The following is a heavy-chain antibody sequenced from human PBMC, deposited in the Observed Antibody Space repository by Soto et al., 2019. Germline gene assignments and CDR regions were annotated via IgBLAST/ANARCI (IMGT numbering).Heavy chain of an antibody. Sequence: QVQLVQSGAEVKKPGASVKVSCKASGYTFTSYGISWVRLAPGQGLEWMGWISAYNGNTNYAQKLQGRVTMTTDTSTSTAYMELRSLRSDDTAVCSCARRPMITFGGVEDFDYWGQGTLVTVSS. CDR3: ARRPMITFGGVEDFDY. CDR2: ISAYNGNT. J-gene: IGHJ4*02. CDR1: GYTFTSYG. D-gene: IGHD3-16*01. V-gene: IGHV1-18*01.